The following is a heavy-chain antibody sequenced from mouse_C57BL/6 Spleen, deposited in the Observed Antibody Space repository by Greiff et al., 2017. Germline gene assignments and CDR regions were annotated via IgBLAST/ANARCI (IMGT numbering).Heavy chain of an antibody. CDR3: AMVLPFAY. Sequence: QVQLQQSGAELAKPGASVKVSCKASGYTFTSYWMHWVKQSPGQGLEWIGRIHPSDSDTNYNQKFKGKATLTVDKSTSTAYMQLRSLTSEAAAVYYCAMVLPFAYWGQGTLVTVSA. CDR2: IHPSDSDT. CDR1: GYTFTSYW. J-gene: IGHJ3*01. V-gene: IGHV1-74*01. D-gene: IGHD2-1*01.